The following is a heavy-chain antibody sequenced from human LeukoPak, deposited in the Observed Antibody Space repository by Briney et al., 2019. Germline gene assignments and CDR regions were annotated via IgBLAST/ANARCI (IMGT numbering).Heavy chain of an antibody. CDR1: GFIFSSYS. Sequence: GGTLRLSCAASGFIFSSYSMNWVRQAPGKGLEWVSSISSSSNYIYYADSVKGRFTISRDNSKNTLYLQMNSLRAEDTAVYYCARRAGAYSHPYDYWGQGTLVTVSS. CDR2: ISSSSNYI. CDR3: ARRAGAYSHPYDY. V-gene: IGHV3-21*04. D-gene: IGHD4/OR15-4a*01. J-gene: IGHJ4*02.